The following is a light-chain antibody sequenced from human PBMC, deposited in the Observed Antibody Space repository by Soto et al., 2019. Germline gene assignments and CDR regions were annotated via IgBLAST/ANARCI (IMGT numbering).Light chain of an antibody. Sequence: QSVLTQPPSVSAAPGQKVTISCSGSSSNIGGNSVSWYQQLPGTAPKLLIFRNNQRPSGVPDRFSGSKSGSSASLTISGLQSEDEADYYCSAWDGSLNGDVIGSGTKVTVL. CDR3: SAWDGSLNGDV. J-gene: IGLJ1*01. V-gene: IGLV1-44*01. CDR1: SSNIGGNS. CDR2: RNN.